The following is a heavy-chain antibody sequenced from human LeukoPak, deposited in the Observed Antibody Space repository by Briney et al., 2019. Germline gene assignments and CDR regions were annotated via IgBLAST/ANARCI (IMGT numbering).Heavy chain of an antibody. Sequence: PSETLSLTCTVSGGSISSGSYYWSWIRQPAGKGLEWIGRIYTSGSTNYNPSLKSRVTISVDTSKNQFSLKLSSVTAADMAVYYCARDRGDMVTDYGAQEPLVPVP. V-gene: IGHV4-61*02. J-gene: IGHJ4*02. D-gene: IGHD4-23*01. CDR3: ARDRGDMVTDY. CDR1: GGSISSGSYY. CDR2: IYTSGST.